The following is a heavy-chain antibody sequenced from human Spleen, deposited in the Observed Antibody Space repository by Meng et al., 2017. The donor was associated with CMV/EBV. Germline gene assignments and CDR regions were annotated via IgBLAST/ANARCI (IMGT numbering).Heavy chain of an antibody. D-gene: IGHD2-2*01. CDR1: GYNFGIYS. Sequence: KVSCKASGYNFGIYSIGWVRQMPGKGLEWMGIINPGDSDTRYSPSFQGQVTISADKSISTAYLQWSSLKASDTAMYYCARGDVEYQKCFDPWGQGTLVTVSS. J-gene: IGHJ5*01. CDR3: ARGDVEYQKCFDP. CDR2: INPGDSDT. V-gene: IGHV5-51*01.